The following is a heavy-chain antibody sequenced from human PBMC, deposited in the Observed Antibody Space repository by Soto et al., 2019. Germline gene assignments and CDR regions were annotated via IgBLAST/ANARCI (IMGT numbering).Heavy chain of an antibody. CDR2: IYPGDSDT. CDR1: GYSFTSYF. CDR3: ARRFGQGRSPSCAHY. Sequence: LGEAPKIPREGSGYSFTSYFIGRVRQMPGKGLEWMGTIYPGDSDTRYSPPFQGQVTISADKANSTAYLQWSSLQASDTAIYYCARRFGQGRSPSCAHYGRQGTLLSV. J-gene: IGHJ4*02. D-gene: IGHD3-16*01. V-gene: IGHV5-51*01.